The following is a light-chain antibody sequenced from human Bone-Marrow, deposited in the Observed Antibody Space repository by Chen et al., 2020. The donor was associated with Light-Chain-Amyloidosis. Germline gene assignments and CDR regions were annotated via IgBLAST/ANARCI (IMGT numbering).Light chain of an antibody. CDR1: DLPTKY. V-gene: IGLV3-25*03. Sequence: SYELTQPPSVSVSPGQTARLTCSGDDLPTKYAYWYQQKPGQAPVLVIHRDTERPSGISERFSGSTSGTTATLTISGVQAEDEDDYNCQSADSSGTNEVIFGGGTKLTVL. CDR2: RDT. J-gene: IGLJ2*01. CDR3: QSADSSGTNEVI.